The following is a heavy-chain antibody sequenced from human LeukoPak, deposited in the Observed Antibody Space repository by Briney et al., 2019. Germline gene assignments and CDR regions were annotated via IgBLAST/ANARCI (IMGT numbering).Heavy chain of an antibody. J-gene: IGHJ3*01. Sequence: TGGSLRLSCAGSGFIISNNYISWVRQAPGKGLEWVSVIYSGGATYYADSVKDRLTVPRDNSKNTLYLQMNDLRAEDTAVYYCASLLSRAARGAFDVWGQGTMVTVSS. CDR2: IYSGGAT. CDR3: ASLLSRAARGAFDV. V-gene: IGHV3-66*01. CDR1: GFIISNNY. D-gene: IGHD3-10*01.